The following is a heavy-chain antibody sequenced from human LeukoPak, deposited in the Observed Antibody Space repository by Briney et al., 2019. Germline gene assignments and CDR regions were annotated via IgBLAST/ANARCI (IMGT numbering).Heavy chain of an antibody. J-gene: IGHJ4*02. CDR3: ARVTPEWEYQLLQSDY. CDR1: GYTFTSYG. D-gene: IGHD2-2*01. V-gene: IGHV1-18*01. CDR2: ISAYNGNT. Sequence: GASVKVSCKASGYTFTSYGISWVRQAPGQGLEWMGWISAYNGNTNYAQKLQGRVTMTTDTSTSTAYMELRSLRSDDTAVYYCARVTPEWEYQLLQSDYWGQGTLVTVSS.